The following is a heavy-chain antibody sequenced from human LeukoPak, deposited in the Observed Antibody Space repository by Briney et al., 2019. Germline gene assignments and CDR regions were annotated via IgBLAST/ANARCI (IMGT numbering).Heavy chain of an antibody. J-gene: IGHJ4*02. V-gene: IGHV6-1*01. CDR2: TYYRSKWYN. Sequence: SQTLSLTCAISRDSVSSNSAAWNWIRQSPSRGLEWLGRTYYRSKWYNDYAVSVKSRITINPDTSKNQFSLQLNSATPEDTAVYYCARQSYDILTGYYPFDYWGQGTLVTVSS. CDR1: RDSVSSNSAA. D-gene: IGHD3-9*01. CDR3: ARQSYDILTGYYPFDY.